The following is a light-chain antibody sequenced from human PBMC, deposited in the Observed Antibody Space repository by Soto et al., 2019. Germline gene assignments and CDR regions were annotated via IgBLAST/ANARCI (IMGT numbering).Light chain of an antibody. Sequence: QSVLTQTPSASATPGQRVTISCSGTNSNIGSNTIAWYQQLPGTAPKRLIHSNNQRPSGVPDRFSASKSGTSASLAISGLQSEDEADYYCQSYDSSLSASYVFGGGTKVT. CDR2: SNN. CDR3: QSYDSSLSASYV. J-gene: IGLJ1*01. V-gene: IGLV1-44*01. CDR1: NSNIGSNT.